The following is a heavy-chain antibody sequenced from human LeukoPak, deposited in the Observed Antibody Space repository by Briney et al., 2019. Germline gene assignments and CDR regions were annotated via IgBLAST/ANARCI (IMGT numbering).Heavy chain of an antibody. V-gene: IGHV3-33*01. CDR3: TRYNNDHFDY. J-gene: IGHJ4*02. CDR2: IAYDGSRA. Sequence: GGSLRLSCAGSGFTFGGYGMHWFRQTPGKGLEWVAVIAYDGSRAFYADSVKGRFTISRDNSKNTMSVQMDNLRAEDTAVYYCTRYNNDHFDYWGQGTLVTVSS. CDR1: GFTFGGYG. D-gene: IGHD1-14*01.